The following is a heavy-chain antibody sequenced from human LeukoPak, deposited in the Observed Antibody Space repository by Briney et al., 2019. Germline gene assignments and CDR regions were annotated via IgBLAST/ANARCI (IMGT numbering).Heavy chain of an antibody. D-gene: IGHD3-3*01. CDR1: GGPISSGDYY. Sequence: SETLSLTCTVSGGPISSGDYYWSWIRQPPGKGLEWIGYIYYSGSTYYNPSLKSRVTISVDTSKNQFSLKLSSVTAADTAVYYCATNIFGVVITWGQGTLVTVSS. V-gene: IGHV4-30-4*08. J-gene: IGHJ4*02. CDR2: IYYSGST. CDR3: ATNIFGVVIT.